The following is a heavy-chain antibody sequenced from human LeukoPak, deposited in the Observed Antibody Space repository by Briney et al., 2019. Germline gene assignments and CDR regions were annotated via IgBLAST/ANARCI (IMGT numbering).Heavy chain of an antibody. D-gene: IGHD2-15*01. CDR3: ARSAQCSGGSCYSNYYYYYMDV. CDR2: INHSGST. J-gene: IGHJ6*03. V-gene: IGHV4-34*01. CDR1: GGSFSGYY. Sequence: SETLSLTCAVYGGSFSGYYWSWIRQPPGKGLEWIGEINHSGSTNYNPSPKSRVTISVDTSKNQFSLKLSSVTAADTAVYYCARSAQCSGGSCYSNYYYYYMDVWGKGTTVTVSS.